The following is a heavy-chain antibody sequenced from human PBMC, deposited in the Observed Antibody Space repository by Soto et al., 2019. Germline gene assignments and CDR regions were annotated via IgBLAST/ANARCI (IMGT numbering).Heavy chain of an antibody. V-gene: IGHV4-59*01. J-gene: IGHJ6*02. D-gene: IGHD5-12*01. CDR3: ARDRGGYSGYDWYYYGMDV. Sequence: SETLTLTCTVSGGSISSYYWSWIRQPPGKGLEWIGYIYYSGSTNYNPSLKSRVTISVDTSKNQFSLKLSSVTAADTAVYYCARDRGGYSGYDWYYYGMDVWGQGTTVTVSS. CDR1: GGSISSYY. CDR2: IYYSGST.